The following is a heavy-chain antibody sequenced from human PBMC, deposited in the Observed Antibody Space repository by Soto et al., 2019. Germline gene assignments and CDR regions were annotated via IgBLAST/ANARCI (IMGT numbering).Heavy chain of an antibody. CDR1: GFIFSSFW. D-gene: IGHD3-10*01. CDR2: INGDGASL. Sequence: EVRLEEAGGGFVQPGGSLRVSCSGSGFIFSSFWMHWFRQGPGKGLEWVSRINGDGASLAYAESVRGRFSIARDNVKNTLHLQMNSVGVDDTAVYFCAREGSVGLDVWGRGTTVTVSS. V-gene: IGHV3-74*03. CDR3: AREGSVGLDV. J-gene: IGHJ6*02.